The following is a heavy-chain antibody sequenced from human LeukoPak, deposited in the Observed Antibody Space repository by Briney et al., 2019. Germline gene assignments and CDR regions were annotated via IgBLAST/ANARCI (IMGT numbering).Heavy chain of an antibody. CDR1: GFTFSNYW. J-gene: IGHJ4*02. V-gene: IGHV3-7*01. Sequence: PGGSLRLSCAASGFTFSNYWMTWVRQAPGKRLEWVANIKQDGSEKYCVDSVKGRFTISRDNAKNSLYLQMNSLRAEDTAVYYCARVWGYGDYYDSTAYYRFDHWGQGTPVTVSS. D-gene: IGHD3-22*01. CDR2: IKQDGSEK. CDR3: ARVWGYGDYYDSTAYYRFDH.